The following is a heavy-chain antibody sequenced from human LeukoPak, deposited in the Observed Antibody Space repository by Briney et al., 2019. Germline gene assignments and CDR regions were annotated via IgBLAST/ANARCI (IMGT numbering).Heavy chain of an antibody. J-gene: IGHJ4*02. CDR3: AKVLSVTSLFNVDY. D-gene: IGHD4-17*01. CDR1: GFTFSSYA. Sequence: GSLRLSCTASGFTFSSYAMSWVRQAPGKGLEWVSAITGSGGSTYCADSVKGRFTISRDNSKNRMYLQMNSLRADDTAVYYCAKVLSVTSLFNVDYWGQGTLVTVSS. CDR2: ITGSGGST. V-gene: IGHV3-23*01.